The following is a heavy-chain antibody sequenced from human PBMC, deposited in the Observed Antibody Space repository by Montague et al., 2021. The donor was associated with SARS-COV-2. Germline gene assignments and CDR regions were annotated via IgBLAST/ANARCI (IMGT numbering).Heavy chain of an antibody. CDR2: IYYTGST. CDR1: GGSISSSGYY. Sequence: SETLSLTCTVSGGSISSSGYYWSWIRQHPGKALEWIGCIYYTGSTYYNPSLKSRVTISVDTSKNQFSLKLSSVTAADTAVYYCARHDRESTNVGVVRGYFDLWGHGTLVTVSS. D-gene: IGHD3-3*01. CDR3: ARHDRESTNVGVVRGYFDL. V-gene: IGHV4-39*01. J-gene: IGHJ2*01.